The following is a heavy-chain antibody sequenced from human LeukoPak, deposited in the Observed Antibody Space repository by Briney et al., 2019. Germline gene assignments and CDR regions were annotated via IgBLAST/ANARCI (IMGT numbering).Heavy chain of an antibody. CDR3: AKCPYAVNWNLFDY. V-gene: IGHV3-23*01. CDR2: ISGSGGST. Sequence: GGSLRLSCTASGFTFGDYAMSWVRQAPGKGLEWVSAISGSGGSTSYADSVKGRFTISRDNSKNTLYLQMNSLRTEDTAVYYCAKCPYAVNWNLFDYWGQGTLVTVSS. CDR1: GFTFGDYA. J-gene: IGHJ4*02. D-gene: IGHD1-20*01.